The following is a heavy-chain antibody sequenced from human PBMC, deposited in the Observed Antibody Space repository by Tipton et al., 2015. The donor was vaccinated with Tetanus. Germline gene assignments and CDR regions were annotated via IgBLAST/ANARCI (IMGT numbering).Heavy chain of an antibody. D-gene: IGHD4-17*01. V-gene: IGHV4-59*01. J-gene: IGHJ6*02. CDR3: VRDRGLTTSGGIGMDV. CDR1: GGSISNYY. CDR2: IYYTGNT. Sequence: TLSLTCTVSGGSISNYYWSWIRQPPGKGLEWIVYIYYTGNTNYNPSLKSRVTISVDTSKSQFSLKLTSVTAADTAVYYCVRDRGLTTSGGIGMDVWGQGTTVTVSS.